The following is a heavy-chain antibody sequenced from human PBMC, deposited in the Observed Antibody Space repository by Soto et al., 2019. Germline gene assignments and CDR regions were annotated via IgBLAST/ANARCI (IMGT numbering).Heavy chain of an antibody. CDR1: GGSISSSSYY. CDR2: IYYSGST. J-gene: IGHJ5*02. CDR3: ARLQRGWFDP. V-gene: IGHV4-39*01. Sequence: ASETLSLTCTVSGGSISSSSYYWGWIRQPPGKGLEWIGSIYYSGSTYYNPSLKSRVTISVDTSKNQFSLKLSSVTAADTAVYYCARLQRGWFDPWGQGTLVTVSS.